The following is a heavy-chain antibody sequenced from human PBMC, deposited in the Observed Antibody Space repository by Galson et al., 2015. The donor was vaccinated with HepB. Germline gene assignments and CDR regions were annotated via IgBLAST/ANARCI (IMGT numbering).Heavy chain of an antibody. Sequence: SLRLSCAASGFTFSSYTMNWVRQAPGKGLEWVSSISSSSSYIYYADSVKGRFTISRDNAKNSLYLQMNSLRAEDTAVYYCARGWGVAPAHLKLQFDYWGQGTLVTVSS. CDR3: ARGWGVAPAHLKLQFDY. D-gene: IGHD3-10*01. J-gene: IGHJ4*02. CDR2: ISSSSSYI. CDR1: GFTFSSYT. V-gene: IGHV3-21*01.